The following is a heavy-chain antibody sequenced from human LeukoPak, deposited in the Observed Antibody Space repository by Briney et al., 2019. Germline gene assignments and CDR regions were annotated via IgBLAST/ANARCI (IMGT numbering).Heavy chain of an antibody. CDR3: ARERAPYYDILPGYPVDNYYYMDV. CDR2: ISSSSSYI. V-gene: IGHV3-21*01. D-gene: IGHD3-9*01. J-gene: IGHJ6*03. CDR1: GFTFSSYS. Sequence: GGSLRLSCAASGFTFSSYSMNWVRQAPGKGLEWVASISSSSSYIYYADSVKGRFTISRDNAKNSLYLQMHRLRAEDTAVYYCARERAPYYDILPGYPVDNYYYMDVWGKGTTVTVSS.